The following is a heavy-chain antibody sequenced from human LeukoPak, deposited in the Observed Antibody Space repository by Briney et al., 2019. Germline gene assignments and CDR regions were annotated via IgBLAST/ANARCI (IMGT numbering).Heavy chain of an antibody. CDR3: ANQLLPK. V-gene: IGHV3-74*01. CDR2: INPDGSDI. D-gene: IGHD2-2*01. J-gene: IGHJ4*02. Sequence: GGSLRLSCAASGFTFSDYWMHWVRQAPGRGLVWVSRINPDGSDIIHADSVKGRFTISRDNAKNTLYLQMNSLRAEDTAVYYCANQLLPKWGQGTLVTVSS. CDR1: GFTFSDYW.